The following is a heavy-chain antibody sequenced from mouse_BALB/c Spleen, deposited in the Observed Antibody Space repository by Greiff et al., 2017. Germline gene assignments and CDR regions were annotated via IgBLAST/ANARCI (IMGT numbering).Heavy chain of an antibody. CDR3: ASRSYYGQFAY. Sequence: QVQLKESGAELAKPGASVKMSCKASGYTFTSYWMHWVKQRPGQGLEWIGYINPSTGYTEYNQKFKDKATLTADKSSSTAYMQLSSLTSEDSAVYYCASRSYYGQFAYWGQGTLVTVSA. V-gene: IGHV1-7*01. CDR2: INPSTGYT. CDR1: GYTFTSYW. D-gene: IGHD1-2*01. J-gene: IGHJ3*01.